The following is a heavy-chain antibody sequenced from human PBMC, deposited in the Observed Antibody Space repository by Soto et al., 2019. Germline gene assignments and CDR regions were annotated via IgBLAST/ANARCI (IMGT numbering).Heavy chain of an antibody. V-gene: IGHV1-69*08. CDR2: IIPILGIA. Sequence: QVQLVQSGAEVKKPGSSVKVSCKASGGTFSSYTISWVRQAPGQGLEWMGRIIPILGIANYAQKFQGRVTITADKSTSTAYMELSSLRSEDTAVYYCARDGGPVGFDPWGQGTLVTVSS. CDR1: GGTFSSYT. CDR3: ARDGGPVGFDP. J-gene: IGHJ5*02.